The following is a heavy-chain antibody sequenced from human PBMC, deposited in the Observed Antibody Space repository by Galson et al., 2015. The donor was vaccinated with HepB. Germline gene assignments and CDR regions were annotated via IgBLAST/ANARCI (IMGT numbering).Heavy chain of an antibody. J-gene: IGHJ4*02. V-gene: IGHV1-69*13. D-gene: IGHD3-22*01. CDR1: GGTFSSYA. Sequence: SVKVSCKASGGTFSSYAISWVRQAPGQGLEWMGGIIPIFGTANYAQKFQGRVTITADESTSTAYMELSSLRSEDTAVYYCARDNSPRFYDSSGYYFDYWGQGTLVTVSS. CDR2: IIPIFGTA. CDR3: ARDNSPRFYDSSGYYFDY.